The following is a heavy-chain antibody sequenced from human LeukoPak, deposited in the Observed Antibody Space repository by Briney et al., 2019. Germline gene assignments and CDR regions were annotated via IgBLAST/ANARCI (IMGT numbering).Heavy chain of an antibody. CDR3: ITRGYSSSWYIDRVGFYYFDY. V-gene: IGHV1-2*02. CDR2: INPNSGGT. D-gene: IGHD6-13*01. CDR1: GYSFTGYH. J-gene: IGHJ4*02. Sequence: ASVKVSCKASGYSFTGYHIHWVRQAPGQGLEWMGWINPNSGGTNYAQKFQGRVTMTRDTSISTAYMELSRLRSDDTAVYYCITRGYSSSWYIDRVGFYYFDYWGQGTLVTVSS.